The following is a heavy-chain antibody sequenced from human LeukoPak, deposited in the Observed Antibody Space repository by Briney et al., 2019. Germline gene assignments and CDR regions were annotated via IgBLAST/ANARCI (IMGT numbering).Heavy chain of an antibody. D-gene: IGHD1/OR15-1a*01. J-gene: IGHJ5*02. Sequence: PAEPLSLTCSVSGVPIFIYYLIWIRPPAAKGLEGMGRIYTIGSTNYNPSLKSRVHLSVETCKNTFSLKVDSVSAADMAIYYCVRMNSNKYDPWGQGTLVTVSS. CDR3: VRMNSNKYDP. CDR1: GVPIFIYY. V-gene: IGHV4-4*07. CDR2: IYTIGST.